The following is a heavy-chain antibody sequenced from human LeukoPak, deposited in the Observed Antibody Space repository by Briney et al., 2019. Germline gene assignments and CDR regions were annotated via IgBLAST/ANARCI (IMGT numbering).Heavy chain of an antibody. Sequence: PSETLSLTCAVYGGSFSGYYWSWIRHPPGKGLEWIGEINHSGSTNYNPSLKSRVTISVDTSKNQFSLKLSSVTAADTAVYYCARHASFATDYWGQGTLVTVSS. CDR3: ARHASFATDY. D-gene: IGHD3-16*01. CDR1: GGSFSGYY. CDR2: INHSGST. J-gene: IGHJ4*02. V-gene: IGHV4-34*01.